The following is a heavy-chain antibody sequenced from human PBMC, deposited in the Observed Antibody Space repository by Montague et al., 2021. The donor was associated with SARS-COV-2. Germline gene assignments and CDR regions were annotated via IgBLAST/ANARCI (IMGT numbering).Heavy chain of an antibody. Sequence: CAISGDSVSSNNAAWNWVRQSPPRGLEWLGRTCYRSEWYFDYAISLRGRITTNPDTSKNQSSLQLDSVTLDDTAVYYCARYSYSGTYFGLNDAFDIWGQGTLVTVSS. CDR2: TCYRSEWYF. CDR3: ARYSYSGTYFGLNDAFDI. J-gene: IGHJ3*02. D-gene: IGHD1-26*01. V-gene: IGHV6-1*01. CDR1: GDSVSSNNAA.